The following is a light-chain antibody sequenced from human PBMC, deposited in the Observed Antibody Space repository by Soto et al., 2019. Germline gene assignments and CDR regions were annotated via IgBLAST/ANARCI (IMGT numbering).Light chain of an antibody. CDR1: SSDGGGYKY. V-gene: IGLV2-14*01. J-gene: IGLJ1*01. CDR2: DVT. CDR3: GSYTISSTPYV. Sequence: QSALTQPASVSGSPGQSITISCTGNSSDGGGYKYASWYQQYPGKAPKLIIYDVTYRPSGVSNRFSGSKSDNTASLTISGLQADDDADYYGGSYTISSTPYVFGTGTKVTVL.